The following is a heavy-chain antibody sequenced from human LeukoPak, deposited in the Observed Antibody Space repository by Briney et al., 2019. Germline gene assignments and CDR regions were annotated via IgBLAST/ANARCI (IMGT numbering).Heavy chain of an antibody. CDR3: ARGRYDGPFDY. V-gene: IGHV4-31*02. Sequence: XIRQXXXRGLEWIGYVYYGGGTYYNPSLKSRVFISLDTSKNQFFLNLTSVTAADTAVYYCARGRYDGPFDYWGQGTLVTVSS. CDR2: VYYGGGT. J-gene: IGHJ4*02. D-gene: IGHD3-3*01.